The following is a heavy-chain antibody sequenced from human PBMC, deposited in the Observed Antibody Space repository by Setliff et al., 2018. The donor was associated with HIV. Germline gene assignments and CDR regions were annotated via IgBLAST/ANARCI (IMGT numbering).Heavy chain of an antibody. CDR2: INGDGSII. J-gene: IGHJ4*02. Sequence: GSLRLSCAASGFSVSSNYMSWVRQPPGRGLVWVSRINGDGSIIEYADSVKGRFTISRDNAKNTLSLQMNRLRVEDTAVYYCVRVRSFDWLYENWGQGTLVTVSS. CDR1: GFSVSSNY. CDR3: VRVRSFDWLYEN. D-gene: IGHD3-9*01. V-gene: IGHV3-74*01.